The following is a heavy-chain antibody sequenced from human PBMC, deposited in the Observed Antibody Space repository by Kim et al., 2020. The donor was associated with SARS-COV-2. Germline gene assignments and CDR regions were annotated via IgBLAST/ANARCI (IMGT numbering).Heavy chain of an antibody. CDR1: GGSFSGYY. CDR3: ARCARRYAVTSAFDI. Sequence: SETLSLTCAVYGGSFSGYYWSWIRQPPGKGLEWIGEINHSGSTNYNPSLKSRVTISVDTSKNQFSLKLSSVTAADTAVYYCARCARRYAVTSAFDIWGQGTMVTVSS. D-gene: IGHD4-17*01. V-gene: IGHV4-34*01. J-gene: IGHJ3*02. CDR2: INHSGST.